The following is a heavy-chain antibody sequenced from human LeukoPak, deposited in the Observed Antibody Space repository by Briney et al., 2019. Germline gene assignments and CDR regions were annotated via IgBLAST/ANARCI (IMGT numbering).Heavy chain of an antibody. CDR3: ARRILRLGELSPFDY. J-gene: IGHJ4*02. Sequence: SETLSLTCTVSGGSISSSSYYWGWIRQPPGKGLEWIGSIYYSGSTYYNPSLKSRVTISVDTSKNQFSLKLGSVTAADTAVYYCARRILRLGELSPFDYWGQGTLVAVSS. CDR1: GGSISSSSYY. D-gene: IGHD3-16*02. V-gene: IGHV4-39*01. CDR2: IYYSGST.